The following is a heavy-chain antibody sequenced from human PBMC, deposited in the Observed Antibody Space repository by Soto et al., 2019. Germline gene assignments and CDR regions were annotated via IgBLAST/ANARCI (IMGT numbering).Heavy chain of an antibody. CDR2: MNPNSGNT. CDR3: ARVGDLRFWNPGD. CDR1: GYTFTSYD. D-gene: IGHD3-3*01. Sequence: ASVQVSCKASGYTFTSYDINWVRQATGQGLEWMGWMNPNSGNTGYAQKFQDRVTMTRNTSISTAYMELSSLRSEDTAVYYCARVGDLRFWNPGDWGQGTLVTVSS. J-gene: IGHJ4*02. V-gene: IGHV1-8*01.